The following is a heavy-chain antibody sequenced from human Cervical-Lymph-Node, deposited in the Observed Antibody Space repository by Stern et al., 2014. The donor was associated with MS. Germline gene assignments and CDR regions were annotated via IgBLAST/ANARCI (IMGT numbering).Heavy chain of an antibody. CDR1: GFTFRSYS. CDR3: ARDLSSGWYRPFDY. V-gene: IGHV3-21*01. Sequence: EVQLVESGGGLVKPGGSLRLSCAASGFTFRSYSMNWVRQAPGKGLEWVSSISSSSSYIYYADSVKGRFTISRDNAKNSLYLQMNSLRAEDTAVYYCARDLSSGWYRPFDYWGQGTLVTVSS. J-gene: IGHJ4*02. CDR2: ISSSSSYI. D-gene: IGHD6-19*01.